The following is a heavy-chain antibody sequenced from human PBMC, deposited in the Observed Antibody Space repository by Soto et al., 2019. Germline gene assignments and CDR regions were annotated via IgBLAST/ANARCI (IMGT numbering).Heavy chain of an antibody. CDR3: ARELGVVRGVTNWFDP. D-gene: IGHD3-10*01. V-gene: IGHV3-66*01. CDR2: IYSGGST. J-gene: IGHJ5*02. Sequence: EVQLVESGGGLVQPGGSLRLSCAASGFTVSSNYMSWVRQAPGKGLERVSVIYSGGSTYYADSVKGRFTISRDNSKNTLYLQMNSLRAEDTAVYYCARELGVVRGVTNWFDPWGQGTLVTVSS. CDR1: GFTVSSNY.